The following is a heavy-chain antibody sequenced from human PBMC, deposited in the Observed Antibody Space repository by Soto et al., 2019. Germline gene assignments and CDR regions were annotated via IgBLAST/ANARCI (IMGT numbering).Heavy chain of an antibody. D-gene: IGHD3-22*01. CDR2: IYYSGST. J-gene: IGHJ4*02. V-gene: IGHV4-59*01. Sequence: PSETLSLTGTVSGGSISSYYWSWIRQPPGKGLEWIGYIYYSGSTNYNPSLKSRVTISVDTSKNQFSLKLSSVTAADTAVYYCARAGYYYDSSGYSYYFDYWGQGTLVTVSS. CDR3: ARAGYYYDSSGYSYYFDY. CDR1: GGSISSYY.